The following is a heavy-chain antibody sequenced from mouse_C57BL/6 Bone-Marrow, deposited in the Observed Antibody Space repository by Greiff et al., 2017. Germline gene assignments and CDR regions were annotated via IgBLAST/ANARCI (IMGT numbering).Heavy chain of an antibody. CDR1: GYTFTSYW. V-gene: IGHV1-50*01. Sequence: QVQLQQPGAELVKPGASVKLSCKASGYTFTSYWMQWVKQRPGQGLEWIGEIDPSDRYTNYNQKFKGKATLTVDTSSSTAYMPLSSLTSEDSAVYYGARDDGYYSFDYWGRGTTLTVSA. J-gene: IGHJ2*01. D-gene: IGHD2-3*01. CDR3: ARDDGYYSFDY. CDR2: IDPSDRYT.